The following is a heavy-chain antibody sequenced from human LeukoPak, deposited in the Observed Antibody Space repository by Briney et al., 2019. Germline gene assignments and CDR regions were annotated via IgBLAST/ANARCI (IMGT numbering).Heavy chain of an antibody. CDR3: ASYYYGSGSYFDYFDY. CDR2: ISGSGGST. V-gene: IGHV3-23*01. D-gene: IGHD3-10*01. J-gene: IGHJ4*02. CDR1: GFTFSSYA. Sequence: GESLRLSCAASGFTFSSYAMSWVRQAPGKGLEWVSAISGSGGSTYYADSVKGRFTISRDNSKNTLYLQMNSLRAEDTAVYYCASYYYGSGSYFDYFDYWGQGTLVTVSS.